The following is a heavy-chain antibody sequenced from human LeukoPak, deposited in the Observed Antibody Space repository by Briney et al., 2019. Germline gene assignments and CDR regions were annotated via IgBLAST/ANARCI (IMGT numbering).Heavy chain of an antibody. Sequence: GGSLRLFCAASGFTFSSYWMSWVRQAPGKGLEWVANIKEDGSEKYYVDSVKGRFTISRDNAKNSLYLQMSSLRAKDTAVYYCARGVSKNLWGQGPLVTVSS. J-gene: IGHJ4*02. CDR2: IKEDGSEK. V-gene: IGHV3-7*01. CDR1: GFTFSSYW. CDR3: ARGVSKNL.